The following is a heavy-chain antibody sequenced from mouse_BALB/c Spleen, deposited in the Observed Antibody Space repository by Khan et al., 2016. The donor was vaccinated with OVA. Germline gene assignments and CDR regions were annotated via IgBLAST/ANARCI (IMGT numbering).Heavy chain of an antibody. J-gene: IGHJ4*01. CDR3: ARTVTFYGMDY. Sequence: VQLKQSGAELVRPGASVKISCKAFGYTFTNHHINWVKQRPGQGLDWIGYIKPYNDYTKSNQKFKGKATLTVDKSSSTAYMDLSSLTSEDSAVYYCARTVTFYGMDYWGQGTSVTVSS. D-gene: IGHD4-1*01. V-gene: IGHV1S45*01. CDR2: IKPYNDYT. CDR1: GYTFTNHH.